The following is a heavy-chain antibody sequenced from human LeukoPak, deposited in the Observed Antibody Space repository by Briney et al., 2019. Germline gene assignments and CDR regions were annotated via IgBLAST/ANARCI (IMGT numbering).Heavy chain of an antibody. CDR1: GGTFNSYA. Sequence: SSVKVSCKPSGGTFNSYAISWVGQAPGQGLEWMGGIIPMFGTANYAQKFKGRVTITTDESTSTAYVELSSLRSEDTAVYYCAREAGGLDIVATINCFDRWGQGTLVTVSS. CDR3: AREAGGLDIVATINCFDR. V-gene: IGHV1-69*05. J-gene: IGHJ5*02. CDR2: IIPMFGTA. D-gene: IGHD5-12*01.